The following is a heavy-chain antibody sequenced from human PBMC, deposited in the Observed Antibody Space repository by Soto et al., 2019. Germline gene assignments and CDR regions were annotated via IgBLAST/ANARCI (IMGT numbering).Heavy chain of an antibody. CDR3: ARHGKGRDEVDP. D-gene: IGHD1-26*01. V-gene: IGHV4-39*01. J-gene: IGHJ5*02. Sequence: PSETLSLTCTVSGGSISSSSYYWGWIRQPPGKGLEWIGSIYYSGSTYYNPSLKSRVTISVDTSKNQFSLKLSSVTAADTAVYYCARHGKGRDEVDPWGQGALVTVSS. CDR2: IYYSGST. CDR1: GGSISSSSYY.